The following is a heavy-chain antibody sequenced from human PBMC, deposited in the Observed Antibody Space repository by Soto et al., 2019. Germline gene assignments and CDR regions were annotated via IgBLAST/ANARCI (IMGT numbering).Heavy chain of an antibody. J-gene: IGHJ4*02. D-gene: IGHD6-13*01. CDR1: GFTFSSYG. CDR3: AKDVSHYSSSWAWYFDY. CDR2: ISYDGSNK. V-gene: IGHV3-30*18. Sequence: QVQLVESGGGVVQPGRSLRLSCAASGFTFSSYGMHWVRQAPGKGLEWVAVISYDGSNKYYAYSVKGRFTISRDNSKNTLYLQMNSLRAEDTAVYYCAKDVSHYSSSWAWYFDYWGQGTLVTVSS.